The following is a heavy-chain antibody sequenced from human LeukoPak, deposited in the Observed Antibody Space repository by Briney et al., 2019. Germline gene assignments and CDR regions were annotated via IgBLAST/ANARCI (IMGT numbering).Heavy chain of an antibody. V-gene: IGHV4-38-2*01. CDR2: IYYSGST. CDR3: ARSLTPYYFDY. CDR1: GFTFSSYA. Sequence: GSLRLSCAASGFTFSSYAMSWVRQAPGKGLEWIGSIYYSGSTYYNPSLKSRVTISVDTSKNQFSLKLSSVTAADTAVYYCARSLTPYYFDYWGQGTLVTVSS. J-gene: IGHJ4*02. D-gene: IGHD2-15*01.